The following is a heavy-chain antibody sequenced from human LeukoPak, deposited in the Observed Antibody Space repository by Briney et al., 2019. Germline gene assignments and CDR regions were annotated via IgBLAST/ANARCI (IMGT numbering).Heavy chain of an antibody. D-gene: IGHD3/OR15-3a*01. CDR3: ARDGPYFDY. CDR1: GFIFSSYS. J-gene: IGHJ4*02. CDR2: ILHDGTNK. Sequence: GGSRRLSCAASGFIFSSYSIHGVRQTPGKGREWVALILHDGTNKDYADSVKGRFTISRDNSKNTLYLQMNSLRPEDTAVYYCARDGPYFDYWGQGTLVTVSS. V-gene: IGHV3-30-3*01.